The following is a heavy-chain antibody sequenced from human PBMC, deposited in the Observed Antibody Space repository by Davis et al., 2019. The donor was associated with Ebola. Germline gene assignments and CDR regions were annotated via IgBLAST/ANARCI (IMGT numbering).Heavy chain of an antibody. V-gene: IGHV3-74*01. CDR2: ISSDGGIT. D-gene: IGHD5-24*01. CDR3: ARPRDGHNFLSYYGMDV. Sequence: GESLKISCAASGFTFSRYWMHWVRQAPGKGLVYVSRISSDGGITSYADSVKGRFTISRDNAKSTLYLQMNSLTAEDTAVYYCARPRDGHNFLSYYGMDVWGMGTTVTVSS. J-gene: IGHJ6*04. CDR1: GFTFSRYW.